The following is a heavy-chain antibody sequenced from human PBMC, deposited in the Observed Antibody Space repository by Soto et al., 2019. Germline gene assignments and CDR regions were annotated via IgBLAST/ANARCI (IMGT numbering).Heavy chain of an antibody. CDR2: VTGNGGST. CDR1: GFTFSSYA. Sequence: EVQLLESGGGLVQPGGSLRLSCAASGFTFSSYAMSWVRQAPGKGLDWVSTVTGNGGSTYYADSVKGRFTISRDNSKDTVYLQMNSLRAEDTAVYYCAKDDRGELLSDIWGQGTLATVSS. D-gene: IGHD1-26*01. J-gene: IGHJ4*02. CDR3: AKDDRGELLSDI. V-gene: IGHV3-23*01.